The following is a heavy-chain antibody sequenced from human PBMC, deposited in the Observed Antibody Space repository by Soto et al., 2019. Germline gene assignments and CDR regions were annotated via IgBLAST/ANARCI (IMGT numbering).Heavy chain of an antibody. CDR2: ISYDGSNK. CDR1: GFTFSSYG. J-gene: IGHJ3*02. CDR3: AKDRTRWAGCFDI. Sequence: GGSLRLSCAASGFTFSSYGMHWVRQAPGKGLEWVSVISYDGSNKYYANFVKGRFTISRDNSKNTLYLQMNSLRAEDTAVYYCAKDRTRWAGCFDIWGQGTMVTVSS. V-gene: IGHV3-30*18.